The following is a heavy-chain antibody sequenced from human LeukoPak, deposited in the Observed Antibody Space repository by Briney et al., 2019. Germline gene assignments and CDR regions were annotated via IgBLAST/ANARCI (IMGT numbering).Heavy chain of an antibody. CDR1: GFTFSSYA. J-gene: IGHJ4*02. V-gene: IGHV3-30*04. D-gene: IGHD3-22*01. CDR3: ARVSDMTPWSMIPPFDY. Sequence: QPGRSLRLSCAASGFTFSSYAMHWVRQAPGKGLEWVAVISYDGSNKYYADSVKGRFTISRDNSKNTLYLQMNSLRAEDTAVYYCARVSDMTPWSMIPPFDYWGQGTLVTVSS. CDR2: ISYDGSNK.